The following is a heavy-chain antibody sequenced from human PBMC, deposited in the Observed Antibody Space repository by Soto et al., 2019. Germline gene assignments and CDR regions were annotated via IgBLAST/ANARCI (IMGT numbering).Heavy chain of an antibody. CDR1: GFSLSTSGVG. J-gene: IGHJ1*01. D-gene: IGHD6-19*01. V-gene: IGHV2-5*02. CDR3: AHAYSPQDIAVAGTEYFQH. CDR2: IYWDDDK. Sequence: ESGPTLVNPTQTLTLTCTFSGFSLSTSGVGVGWIRQPPGKALEWLALIYWDDDKRYSPSLKSRLTITKDTSKNQVVLTMTNMDPVDTATYYCAHAYSPQDIAVAGTEYFQHWGQGTLVTVSS.